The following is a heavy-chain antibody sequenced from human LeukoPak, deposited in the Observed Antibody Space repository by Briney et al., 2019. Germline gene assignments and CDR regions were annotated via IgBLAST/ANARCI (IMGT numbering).Heavy chain of an antibody. CDR3: ARGEKYYYDSSGYYSGVRWFDP. J-gene: IGHJ5*02. CDR1: GGSISSYY. Sequence: SETLSLTCTVSGGSISSYYWSWIRQPPGKGLEWIGYIYYSGSTYYNPSLKSRVTISVDTSKNQFSLKLSSVTAADTAVYYCARGEKYYYDSSGYYSGVRWFDPWGQGTLVTVSS. V-gene: IGHV4-59*12. D-gene: IGHD3-22*01. CDR2: IYYSGST.